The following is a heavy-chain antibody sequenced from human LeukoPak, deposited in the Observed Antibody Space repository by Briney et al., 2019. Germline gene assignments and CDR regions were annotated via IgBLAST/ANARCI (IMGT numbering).Heavy chain of an antibody. D-gene: IGHD5-12*01. J-gene: IGHJ5*02. V-gene: IGHV4-59*01. CDR1: GGSISSYY. Sequence: SETLSLTCTVPGGSISSYYWSWIRQPPGKGLEWIGYIYYSGSTNYNPSLKSRVTISVDTSKNQFSLKLSSVTAADTAVYYCARVKDIVATMGNSWLFDPWGQGTLVTVSS. CDR3: ARVKDIVATMGNSWLFDP. CDR2: IYYSGST.